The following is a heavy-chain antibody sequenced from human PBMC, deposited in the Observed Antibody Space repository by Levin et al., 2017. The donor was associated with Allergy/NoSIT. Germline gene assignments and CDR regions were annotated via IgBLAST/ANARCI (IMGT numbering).Heavy chain of an antibody. V-gene: IGHV3-23*01. CDR1: GFTFSSYA. J-gene: IGHJ4*02. Sequence: GGSLRLSCAASGFTFSSYAMSWVRQAPGKGLEWVSAISGSGGSTYYADSVKGRFTISRDNSKNTLYLQMNSLRAEDTAVYYCAKDYYCSGGSCVYYFDSWGQGTLLTVSS. CDR2: ISGSGGST. D-gene: IGHD2-15*01. CDR3: AKDYYCSGGSCVYYFDS.